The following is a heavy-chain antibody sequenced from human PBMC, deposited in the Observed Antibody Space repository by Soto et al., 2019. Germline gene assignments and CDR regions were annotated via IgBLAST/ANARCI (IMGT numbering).Heavy chain of an antibody. CDR3: AKDPAERVVFDY. V-gene: IGHV3-23*01. J-gene: IGHJ4*02. Sequence: GGSLRLSCAASGFTFSSYAMSWVRQAPGKGLEWVSAISGSGGSTYYADSIKGRFTISRVNSKNTLYLQMNSLRAEATAVYYCAKDPAERVVFDYWGQGTLVTVSS. CDR2: ISGSGGST. CDR1: GFTFSSYA. D-gene: IGHD2-15*01.